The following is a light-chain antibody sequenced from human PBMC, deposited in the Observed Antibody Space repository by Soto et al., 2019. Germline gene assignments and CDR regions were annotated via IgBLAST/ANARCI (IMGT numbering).Light chain of an antibody. V-gene: IGLV2-8*01. CDR2: EVT. J-gene: IGLJ1*01. CDR3: SSYAGSNNLGV. CDR1: SSDVGGYNY. Sequence: QSVLTQPPSASGSPGQSVTISCTGTSSDVGGYNYVSWYQQHPGKAPKLMIYEVTKRPSGVPDRLSGSKSGNTASLTVSGLQAEDEADYYCSSYAGSNNLGVFGTGTKLTVL.